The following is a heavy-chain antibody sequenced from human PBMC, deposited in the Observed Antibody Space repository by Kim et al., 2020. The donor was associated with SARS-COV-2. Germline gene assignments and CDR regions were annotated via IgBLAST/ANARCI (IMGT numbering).Heavy chain of an antibody. CDR1: GFTLSSDW. D-gene: IGHD1-26*01. J-gene: IGHJ4*02. V-gene: IGHV3-7*01. CDR2: IKEDGSDR. Sequence: GGSLRLSCAASGFTLSSDWMSWVRQVPGKGLEWVAKIKEDGSDRYHVYSVEGRFTISRDNAKNSLYLQMNSLRAEDTGIYYCARDRSYSLDYWGQGTLVTVSS. CDR3: ARDRSYSLDY.